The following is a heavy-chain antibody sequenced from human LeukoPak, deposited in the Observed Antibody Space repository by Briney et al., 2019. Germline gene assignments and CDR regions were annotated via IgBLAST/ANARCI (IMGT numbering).Heavy chain of an antibody. CDR1: GYSFTSYW. CDR3: ARMLNYCGGDCYYRGALDY. D-gene: IGHD2-21*02. V-gene: IGHV5-51*01. J-gene: IGHJ4*02. Sequence: GESLKISCKGSGYSFTSYWIGWVCQMPGKGLEWMGIIYPGDSDTRYSPSFQGQVTISADKSISTAYLRWSSLKASDTAMCYCARMLNYCGGDCYYRGALDYWGQGTLVTVSS. CDR2: IYPGDSDT.